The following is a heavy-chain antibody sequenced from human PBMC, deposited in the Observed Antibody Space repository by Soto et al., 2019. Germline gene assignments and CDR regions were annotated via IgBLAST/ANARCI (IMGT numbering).Heavy chain of an antibody. V-gene: IGHV3-33*01. J-gene: IGHJ5*02. Sequence: GGSLRLSCAASGFTFSSYGMHWVRQAPGKGLEWVAVIWYDGSNKYYADSVKGRFTISRDNSKNTLYLQMNSLRAEDTAVYYWARDPYVWGSYRYLSWFDPWGQGTLVTRLL. CDR3: ARDPYVWGSYRYLSWFDP. CDR1: GFTFSSYG. D-gene: IGHD3-16*02. CDR2: IWYDGSNK.